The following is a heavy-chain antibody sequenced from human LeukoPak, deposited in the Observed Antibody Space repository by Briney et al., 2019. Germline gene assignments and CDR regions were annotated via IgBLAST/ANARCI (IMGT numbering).Heavy chain of an antibody. V-gene: IGHV3-20*04. CDR1: GVTFDDYG. Sequence: GGSLRLSCAASGVTFDDYGMSWVREAPGKGVEGGSGINWNGGSTVYVDTVKGGLTISRENAKKSLYMQMNRLRAEDTALYYCARALSNYVDYYYYYSLDVWGKGTTVTVSS. D-gene: IGHD4-11*01. CDR3: ARALSNYVDYYYYYSLDV. J-gene: IGHJ6*03. CDR2: INWNGGST.